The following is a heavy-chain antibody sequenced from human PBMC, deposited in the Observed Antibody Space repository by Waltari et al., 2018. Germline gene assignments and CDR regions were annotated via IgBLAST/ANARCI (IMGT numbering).Heavy chain of an antibody. Sequence: VQLVQSGAEVKKPGASVKVSCEASGYSFTSYDVNWVRQATGQGLEWMGWINPHSGEVGYTQRFQGRITMTRNTSINTVYMELSSLTADDTATYYCSDSSGPWGQGTRVTVSS. CDR2: INPHSGEV. J-gene: IGHJ5*02. CDR3: SDSSGP. CDR1: GYSFTSYD. V-gene: IGHV1-8*01. D-gene: IGHD3-22*01.